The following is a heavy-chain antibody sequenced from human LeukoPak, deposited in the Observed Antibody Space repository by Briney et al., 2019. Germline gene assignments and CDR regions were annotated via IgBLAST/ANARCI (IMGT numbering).Heavy chain of an antibody. J-gene: IGHJ4*02. CDR3: ARDFAYGDSEDNDS. D-gene: IGHD4-17*01. CDR1: GGTFSSYA. V-gene: IGHV1-69*05. Sequence: SVKVSCKASGGTFSSYAISWVRQAPGQGLEWMGRIIPIFGTANYAQKFQGRVTITTDESTSTAYMELSSLRSEDTAVYYCARDFAYGDSEDNDSWGQGTLVTVSS. CDR2: IIPIFGTA.